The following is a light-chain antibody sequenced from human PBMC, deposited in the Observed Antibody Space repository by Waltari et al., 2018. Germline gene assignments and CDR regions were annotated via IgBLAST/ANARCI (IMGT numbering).Light chain of an antibody. V-gene: IGLV3-1*01. CDR1: KLGDKY. CDR2: QDT. Sequence: SYELTQPPSVSVSPGQTASITCSGDKLGDKYASWYQQKPGQSPVLVIYQDTKRPSGSPARVSGSNSGNTATLTISGTQGMDEADYYCLAWDSSTAWVFGGGTKLTVL. CDR3: LAWDSSTAWV. J-gene: IGLJ3*02.